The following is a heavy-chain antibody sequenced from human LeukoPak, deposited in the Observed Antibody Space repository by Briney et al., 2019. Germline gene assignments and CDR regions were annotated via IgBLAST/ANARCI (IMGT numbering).Heavy chain of an antibody. D-gene: IGHD3-10*01. CDR3: TRDSGLGNDAFDV. CDR1: GDSVSSNSAA. V-gene: IGHV6-1*01. Sequence: SHTLSLICAISGDSVSSNSAAWDWIRQSPSRGLEWVGRTYYRSKWFYDYAVSVKSRTTINPDTSKNQFSLLLNSVTPEDTAVYYCTRDSGLGNDAFDVWGQGTMVTVSS. CDR2: TYYRSKWFY. J-gene: IGHJ3*01.